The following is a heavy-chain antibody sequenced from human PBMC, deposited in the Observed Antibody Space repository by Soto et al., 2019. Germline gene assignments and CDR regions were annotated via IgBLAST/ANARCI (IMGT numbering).Heavy chain of an antibody. Sequence: QVQLVQSGAEVRKPGSSVQVSCKASGGTFYTYTFSWVRQAPGQGLEWMGSITPIYPTTNYAEKFQGRLTVNADGSPNTSYMELNSLTSDDTDVYYCARIPRYSFPTSDDLDSWGQGTLVNVSSDVWGQGTTVTVSS. D-gene: IGHD5-18*01. CDR2: ITPIYPTT. J-gene: IGHJ6*02. CDR1: GGTFYTYT. V-gene: IGHV1-69*15. CDR3: ARIPRYSFPTSDDLDSWGQGTLVNVSSDV.